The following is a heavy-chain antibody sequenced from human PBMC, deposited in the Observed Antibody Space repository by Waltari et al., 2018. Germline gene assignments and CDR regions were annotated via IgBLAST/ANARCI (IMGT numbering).Heavy chain of an antibody. J-gene: IGHJ5*02. V-gene: IGHV4-39*07. Sequence: QLQLQESGPGLVKPSETLSLTCTVSGGSISSSSYYWGWIRQPPGKGLEWIGSIYYSGSTYYNPSHKGRVTISVDTSKNQFSLKLSSVTAADTAVYYCARDRQGGYSNWFDPWGQGTLVTVSS. CDR2: IYYSGST. CDR3: ARDRQGGYSNWFDP. CDR1: GGSISSSSYY. D-gene: IGHD5-12*01.